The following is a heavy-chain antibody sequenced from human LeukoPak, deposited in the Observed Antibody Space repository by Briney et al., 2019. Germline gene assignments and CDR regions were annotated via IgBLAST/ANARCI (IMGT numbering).Heavy chain of an antibody. CDR3: ARGQSCSSTSCFFDY. CDR1: GFTVSSNY. J-gene: IGHJ4*02. Sequence: PGGSLRLSGAASGFTVSSNYMSWVRQAPGKGLEWVSVIYSGGSTHYADSVKGRFTISRDNSKNTLYLQMNSLRVEDTAVYYCARGQSCSSTSCFFDYWGQGTLVTVSS. V-gene: IGHV3-53*01. CDR2: IYSGGST. D-gene: IGHD2-2*01.